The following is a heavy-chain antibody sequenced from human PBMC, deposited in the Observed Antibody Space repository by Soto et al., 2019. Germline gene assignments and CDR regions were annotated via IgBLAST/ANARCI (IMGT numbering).Heavy chain of an antibody. V-gene: IGHV4-59*01. CDR1: GGSISSYY. J-gene: IGHJ5*02. CDR2: IYYSGST. CDR3: ARSSQVLYGSGSEGFDP. Sequence: SETLSLTCTVSGGSISSYYWSWIRQPPGKGLEWIGYIYYSGSTNYNPSLKSRVTISVDTSKNQFSLKLASVTAADTALYYCARSSQVLYGSGSEGFDPWGQGTLVTVSS. D-gene: IGHD3-10*01.